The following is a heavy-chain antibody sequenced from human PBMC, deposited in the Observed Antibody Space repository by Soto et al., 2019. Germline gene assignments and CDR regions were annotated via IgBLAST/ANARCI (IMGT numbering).Heavy chain of an antibody. J-gene: IGHJ4*02. Sequence: EVQLLESGGGLVQPGGSLRLSCAASGFTFSRYAMSWVRQAPGKRLEWVSAISGDAGRTYYADSVKGRFTISRDNSKNTLYLQLNRLRAEDTAIYSRAKLAPAATYYFDFWGQGTLVTVSS. CDR3: AKLAPAATYYFDF. CDR1: GFTFSRYA. D-gene: IGHD2-2*01. V-gene: IGHV3-23*01. CDR2: ISGDAGRT.